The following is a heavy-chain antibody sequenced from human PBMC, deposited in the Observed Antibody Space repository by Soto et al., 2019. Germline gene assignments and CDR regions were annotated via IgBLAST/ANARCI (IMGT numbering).Heavy chain of an antibody. CDR1: GYSFINYG. CDR2: ITDYNGIT. D-gene: IGHD4-17*01. J-gene: IGHJ3*01. V-gene: IGHV1-18*04. CDR3: ARDDFGDLWRSPDV. Sequence: ASVKFSCKASGYSFINYGIIWVRQAPGQVLECMVWITDYNGITKYXXKFQDRVXXTTDTSTSTAXMELRXLRSDDTAVXFCARDDFGDLWRSPDVWRQGTMVTVS.